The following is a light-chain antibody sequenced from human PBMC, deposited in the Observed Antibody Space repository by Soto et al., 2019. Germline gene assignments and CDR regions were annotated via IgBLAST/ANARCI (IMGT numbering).Light chain of an antibody. V-gene: IGLV2-8*01. J-gene: IGLJ2*01. CDR3: SSYAGSNNLV. Sequence: QSALTQPPSASGSPGQSVTISCTGTSSDVGGYKYVSWYQQHPGKAPKLMIFEVSKRPSGVPDRFSGSKSGNTASLIVSGVQAEDEADYYCSSYAGSNNLVFGGGTKVTVL. CDR2: EVS. CDR1: SSDVGGYKY.